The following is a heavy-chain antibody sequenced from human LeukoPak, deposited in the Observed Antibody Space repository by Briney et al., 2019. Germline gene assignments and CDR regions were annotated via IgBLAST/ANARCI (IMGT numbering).Heavy chain of an antibody. V-gene: IGHV3-30*18. J-gene: IGHJ4*02. CDR3: TKSVVPAAYRYYFDY. D-gene: IGHD2-2*01. Sequence: PGRSLRLSCAASGFTFSSYGMHWVRQAPGKGLEWVAVISYDGSNKYYADSVKGRFTISRDNSKSTLYLQMNSLRAEDTAIYYCTKSVVPAAYRYYFDYWGQGTLVTVSS. CDR1: GFTFSSYG. CDR2: ISYDGSNK.